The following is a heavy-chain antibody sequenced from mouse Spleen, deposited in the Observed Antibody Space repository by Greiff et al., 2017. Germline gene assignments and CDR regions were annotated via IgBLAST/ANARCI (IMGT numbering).Heavy chain of an antibody. Sequence: QVQLQQPGAELVKPGASVKLSCKASGYTFTSYWMHWVKQRPGRGLEWIGRIDPNSGGTKYNEKFKSKATLTVDKPSSTAYMQLSSLTSEDSAVYYCASPFTATHYAMDYWGQGTSVTVSS. D-gene: IGHD1-2*01. J-gene: IGHJ4*01. V-gene: IGHV1-72*01. CDR1: GYTFTSYW. CDR2: IDPNSGGT. CDR3: ASPFTATHYAMDY.